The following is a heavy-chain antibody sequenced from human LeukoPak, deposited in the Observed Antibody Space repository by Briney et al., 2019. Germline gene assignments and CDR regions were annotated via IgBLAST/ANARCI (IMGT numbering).Heavy chain of an antibody. J-gene: IGHJ4*02. D-gene: IGHD1-20*01. Sequence: SXXLSXXXTXSGGSISSSSYYWGWIRQPPGKGLEGIGSIYYSGSTYYNPSLKSRVTISVDRSKNQFSLKLSSVTAADTAVYYCARDRITGTTLDYWGQGTLVTVSS. V-gene: IGHV4-39*07. CDR1: GGSISSSSYY. CDR2: IYYSGST. CDR3: ARDRITGTTLDY.